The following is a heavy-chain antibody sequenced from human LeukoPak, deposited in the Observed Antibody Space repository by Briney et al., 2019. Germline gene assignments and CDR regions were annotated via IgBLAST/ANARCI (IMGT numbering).Heavy chain of an antibody. CDR2: IYYGAST. J-gene: IGHJ5*02. D-gene: IGHD7-27*01. V-gene: IGHV4-38-2*01. CDR3: ARLGNTRVSIDP. Sequence: KPSETLSLTCSVYGYSITNNYYWGWIRQPPGKGLEWIGSIYYGASTYYNPSLKSRVTISLDASKNQFSLRLTSVTAADTAVYYCARLGNTRVSIDPWGQGTLVTVSS. CDR1: GYSITNNYY.